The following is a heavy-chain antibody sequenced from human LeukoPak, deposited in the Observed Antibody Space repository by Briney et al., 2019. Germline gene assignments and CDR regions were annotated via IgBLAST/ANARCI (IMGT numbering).Heavy chain of an antibody. Sequence: ASVKVSCKVSGYTFTGYYMHWVRQAPGQGLEWMGWINPNSGGTNYQGWVTMTRDTSISTAYMELSRLRSDDTAVYYCARGTRSVVVVPAASLDYWGQGTLVTVSS. J-gene: IGHJ4*02. CDR3: ARGTRSVVVVPAASLDY. CDR2: INPNSGGT. CDR1: GYTFTGYY. D-gene: IGHD2-2*01. V-gene: IGHV1-2*04.